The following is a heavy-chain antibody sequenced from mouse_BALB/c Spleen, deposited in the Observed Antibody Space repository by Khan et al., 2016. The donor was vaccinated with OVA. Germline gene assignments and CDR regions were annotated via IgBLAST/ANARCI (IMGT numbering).Heavy chain of an antibody. CDR3: ARDRIDY. Sequence: QVQLQQSGAELAKPGASVKMSCKASGYTFTSYWMHWVKQRPGQGLKWIGYINPSSGYTEYNQNFKDKATLTADKSSSTAYMQLSSLTSEDSAVYYCARDRIDYWGQGTTLTVSS. CDR1: GYTFTSYW. CDR2: INPSSGYT. V-gene: IGHV1-7*01. J-gene: IGHJ2*01.